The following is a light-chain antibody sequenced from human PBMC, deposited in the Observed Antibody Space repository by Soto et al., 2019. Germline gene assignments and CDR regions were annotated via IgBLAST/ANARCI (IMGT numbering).Light chain of an antibody. CDR2: DVT. CDR1: SSDVGGFNY. Sequence: QSALTQPASVSGSPGQSITISCTGTSSDVGGFNYVSWYQQHPGKAPKLMIYDVTNRPSGVSYRFSGSKSGNTASQTISGLQAEDEADYYCNSYTSSSTYVFGTGTKVTVL. V-gene: IGLV2-14*03. CDR3: NSYTSSSTYV. J-gene: IGLJ1*01.